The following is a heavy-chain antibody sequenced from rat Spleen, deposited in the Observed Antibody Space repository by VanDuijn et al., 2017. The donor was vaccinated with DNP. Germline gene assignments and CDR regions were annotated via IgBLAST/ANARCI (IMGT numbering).Heavy chain of an antibody. V-gene: IGHV5-31*01. CDR3: GRQNFYSLFGAMDA. Sequence: EVQLVESGGDLVQPGRSLKLSCVASGFTFNNYWMAWIRQVPGKGLEWVASITSSGGNIYYPDSVKGRFTISRDNAMSTLYLQMDSLRSEDTATYYCGRQNFYSLFGAMDAWGQGTSVTVSS. J-gene: IGHJ4*01. D-gene: IGHD1-2*01. CDR2: ITSSGGNI. CDR1: GFTFNNYW.